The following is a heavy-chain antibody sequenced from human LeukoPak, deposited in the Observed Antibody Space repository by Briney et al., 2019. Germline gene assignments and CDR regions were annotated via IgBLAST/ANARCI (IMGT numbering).Heavy chain of an antibody. V-gene: IGHV3-30*04. D-gene: IGHD2-21*01. J-gene: IGHJ3*02. CDR3: ARDEIVSNAFDI. CDR1: GFTFNSYA. CDR2: ISNDGSNK. Sequence: GRSLRLSCEASGFTFNSYAMQWVRQAPGKGLEWVAFISNDGSNKYYADSVKGRFTISRDNSKNTLYLQMNSLRAEDTAVYYCARDEIVSNAFDIWGQGTMVTVSS.